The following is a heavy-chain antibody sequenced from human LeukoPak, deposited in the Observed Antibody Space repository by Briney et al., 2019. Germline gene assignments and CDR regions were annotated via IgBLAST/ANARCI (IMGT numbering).Heavy chain of an antibody. J-gene: IGHJ4*02. D-gene: IGHD6-13*01. CDR3: AGSSSWYYFKY. CDR2: ISVGGGGT. V-gene: IGHV3-23*01. Sequence: GGSLRLSCAASGFTFSSYAMSWVRQAPGKGLEWVSVISVGGGGTTYADSVKGRSTISRDNSKNTLYLQMNSLRAEDTAVYYCAGSSSWYYFKYWGQGTLVTVSS. CDR1: GFTFSSYA.